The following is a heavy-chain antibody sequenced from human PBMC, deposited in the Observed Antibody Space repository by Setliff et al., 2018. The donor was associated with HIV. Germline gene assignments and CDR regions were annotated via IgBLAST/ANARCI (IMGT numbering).Heavy chain of an antibody. CDR3: ARGKHDFSNYGSSDYFYYMDV. V-gene: IGHV4-34*01. J-gene: IGHJ6*03. D-gene: IGHD4-4*01. CDR2: ISDSATT. CDR1: GGSFSSYY. Sequence: PSETLSLTCAVYGGSFSSYYWSWIRQPPGKGLEWIGTRISDSATTSVNPSLKSRVTISLDTSKKQFSLKVISVTAADAAIYYCARGKHDFSNYGSSDYFYYMDVWGKGTTVTVSS.